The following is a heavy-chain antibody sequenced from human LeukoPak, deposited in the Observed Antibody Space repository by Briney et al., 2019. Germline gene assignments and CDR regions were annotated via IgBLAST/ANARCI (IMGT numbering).Heavy chain of an antibody. CDR2: INWNGGST. J-gene: IGHJ4*02. CDR3: ARELAAAEDY. D-gene: IGHD6-13*01. CDR1: GFTFDDYG. V-gene: IGHV3-20*04. Sequence: PGGSLRLSCAASGFTFDDYGLSWVRQAPGKGLEWVSTINWNGGSTGYADSVKGRFTISRDNAKNTPYLQMNSLRAEDTAVYYCARELAAAEDYWGQGTLVTVSS.